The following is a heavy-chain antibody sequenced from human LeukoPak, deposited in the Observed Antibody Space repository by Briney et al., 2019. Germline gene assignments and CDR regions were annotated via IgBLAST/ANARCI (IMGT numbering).Heavy chain of an antibody. D-gene: IGHD1-26*01. J-gene: IGHJ4*02. CDR3: ARGVGSGSRLRAGDY. V-gene: IGHV3-74*01. Sequence: GGSLRLSCAASGFTFTNYWMHWVRQAPGMGLVWVSRLPPDELDIIYADSVKGRFTVSRDNAKNTVYLQMNNLRAEDTAVYYCARGVGSGSRLRAGDYWGQGTLVTVSS. CDR2: LPPDELDI. CDR1: GFTFTNYW.